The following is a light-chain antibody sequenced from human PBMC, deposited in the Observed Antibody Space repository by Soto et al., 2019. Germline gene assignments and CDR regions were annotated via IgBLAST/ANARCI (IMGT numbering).Light chain of an antibody. V-gene: IGKV3-11*01. J-gene: IGKJ4*01. CDR1: QSISRY. Sequence: EIALTQSPATLSLSPGERATLSCRASQSISRYLAWYQQKPGQAPRLLIYDASNRATGIPAMFSGSGSGTDFTLTISSLEPEVFAVYYCQQRSNWPSFGGGTKVEIK. CDR3: QQRSNWPS. CDR2: DAS.